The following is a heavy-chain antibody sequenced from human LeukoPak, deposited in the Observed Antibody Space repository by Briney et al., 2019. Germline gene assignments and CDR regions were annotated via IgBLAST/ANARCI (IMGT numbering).Heavy chain of an antibody. J-gene: IGHJ6*03. Sequence: PSETLSLTCTVSGGSISSSSYYWGWIRQPPGKGLEWIGSIYYSGSTYYNPSLKSRVTISVDTSKNQFSLKLSSVTAADTAVYYCARDLTGYYYMDVWGKGTTVTVSS. CDR2: IYYSGST. CDR1: GGSISSSSYY. V-gene: IGHV4-39*02. CDR3: ARDLTGYYYMDV. D-gene: IGHD4-11*01.